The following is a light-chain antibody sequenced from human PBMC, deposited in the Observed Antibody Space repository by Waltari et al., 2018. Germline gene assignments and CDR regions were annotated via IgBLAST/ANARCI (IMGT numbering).Light chain of an antibody. CDR2: DAS. CDR3: QKHGKLPAM. V-gene: IGKV3-20*01. J-gene: IGKJ1*01. CDR1: QSISRY. Sequence: EIVLTQSPGTLSLYTGERATLSCRASQSISRYLAWYQQKPGQAPRLLIYDASSRATGIPDRFSGSGSGTDFTLTISRLEPEDFAVYYCQKHGKLPAMFGQGTQVEIK.